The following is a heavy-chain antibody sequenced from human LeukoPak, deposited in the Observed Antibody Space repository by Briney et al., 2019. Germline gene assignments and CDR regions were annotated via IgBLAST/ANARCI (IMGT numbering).Heavy chain of an antibody. CDR3: ARQRISTVTTQDYFDY. V-gene: IGHV4-39*01. J-gene: IGHJ4*02. CDR2: IYYSGST. D-gene: IGHD4-17*01. CDR1: GGSISSSSYY. Sequence: SETLSLTCTVSGGSISSSSYYWGWIRQPPGKGLEWIGSIYYSGSTYYNPSLKSRVTISVDTSKNQFSLKLSSVTAAGTAVYYCARQRISTVTTQDYFDYWGQGTLATVSS.